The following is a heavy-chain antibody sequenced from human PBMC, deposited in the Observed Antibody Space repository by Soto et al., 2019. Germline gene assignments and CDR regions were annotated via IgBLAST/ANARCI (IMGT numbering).Heavy chain of an antibody. CDR1: GFTFSSYG. Sequence: QVQLVESGGGVVQPGRSLRLSCAASGFTFSSYGMHWVRQAPGKGLEWVAGIWYDGSNKYYADSVKGRFTISRDNSKNTLYLQMNSLRAEDTAVYYCARAHGDYGDDYWGQGTLVTVSS. CDR3: ARAHGDYGDDY. V-gene: IGHV3-33*01. CDR2: IWYDGSNK. J-gene: IGHJ4*02. D-gene: IGHD4-17*01.